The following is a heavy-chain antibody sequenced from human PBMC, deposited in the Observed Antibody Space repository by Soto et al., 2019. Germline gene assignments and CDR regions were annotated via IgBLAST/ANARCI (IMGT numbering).Heavy chain of an antibody. J-gene: IGHJ4*02. CDR3: ARLYSEEYSYGYFDY. CDR2: IIPIFGTA. Sequence: GASVKVSCKASGGTFSSYAISWVRQAPGQGLEWMGGIIPIFGTANYAQKFQGRVTITADESTSTAYMELSSLRSEDTAVYYCARLYSEEYSYGYFDYWGQGTLVTVSS. CDR1: GGTFSSYA. V-gene: IGHV1-69*13. D-gene: IGHD5-18*01.